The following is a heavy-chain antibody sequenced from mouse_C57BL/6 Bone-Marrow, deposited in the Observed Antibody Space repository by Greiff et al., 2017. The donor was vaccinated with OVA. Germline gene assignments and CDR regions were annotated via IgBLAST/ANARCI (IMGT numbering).Heavy chain of an antibody. V-gene: IGHV14-3*01. CDR2: IDPANGNT. Sequence: VQLKQSVAELVRPGASVKLSCTASGFNIKNTYMHWVKQRPEQGLEWIGRIDPANGNTKYAPKFQGKATITADTSSNTAYLQLRSLSSEDTAIYSFASVPWFAYWGQGTLVTVSA. J-gene: IGHJ3*01. CDR1: GFNIKNTY. CDR3: ASVPWFAY.